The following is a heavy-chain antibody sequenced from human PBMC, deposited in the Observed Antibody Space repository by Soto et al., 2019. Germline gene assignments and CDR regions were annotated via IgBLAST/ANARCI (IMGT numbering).Heavy chain of an antibody. J-gene: IGHJ6*02. Sequence: EVQLVESGGGLVQPGGSLRLSCAASGFAFSSYWMHWVRQAPGKGLVWVSRINSDATTTNYADSVRGRFTISRDNAKNTLYLQVNSLRAEDTAVYYCSRGLKNAYGVDVWGQGTTVTVSS. CDR2: INSDATTT. V-gene: IGHV3-74*01. CDR3: SRGLKNAYGVDV. CDR1: GFAFSSYW.